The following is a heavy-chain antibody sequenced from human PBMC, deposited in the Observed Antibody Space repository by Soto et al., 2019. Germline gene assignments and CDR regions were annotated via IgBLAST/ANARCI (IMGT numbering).Heavy chain of an antibody. D-gene: IGHD3-9*01. J-gene: IGHJ4*02. CDR2: IYYSGST. Sequence: QVQLQESGPGLVKPSETLSLTCTVSGGSISSYYWSWIRQPPGKGLEWIGYIYYSGSTNYNPSLWSRVTISVDTSKNQFSLKLSSVTAADTAVYYCARLRYDILTGYSIDYWGQGTLVTVSS. V-gene: IGHV4-59*08. CDR3: ARLRYDILTGYSIDY. CDR1: GGSISSYY.